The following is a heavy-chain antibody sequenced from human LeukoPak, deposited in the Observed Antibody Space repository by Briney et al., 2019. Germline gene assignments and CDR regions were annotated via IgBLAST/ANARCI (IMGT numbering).Heavy chain of an antibody. V-gene: IGHV1-8*03. CDR1: GGTFSSYA. D-gene: IGHD3-10*01. CDR3: ARGAITMVRGVRNWFDP. J-gene: IGHJ5*02. Sequence: ASVKVSCKASGGTFSSYAISWVRQATGQGLEWMGWMNPNSGNTGYAQKFQGRVTITRNTSISTAYMELSSLRSEDTAVYYCARGAITMVRGVRNWFDPWGQGTLVTVSS. CDR2: MNPNSGNT.